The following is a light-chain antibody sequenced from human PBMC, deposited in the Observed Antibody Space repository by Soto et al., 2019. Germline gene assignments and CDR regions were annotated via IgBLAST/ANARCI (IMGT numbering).Light chain of an antibody. Sequence: DIVMTQSPDSLAVSLGESATINCKSSQSVLYSSNNNNYLAWYQQKPGQPPKLLIYWASTRESGVPDRFSGSRSGTDFTLTISSLQAEDVAVYYCQQYHPTPGTFGQGTKLEIK. CDR3: QQYHPTPGT. CDR2: WAS. J-gene: IGKJ2*02. CDR1: QSVLYSSNNNNY. V-gene: IGKV4-1*01.